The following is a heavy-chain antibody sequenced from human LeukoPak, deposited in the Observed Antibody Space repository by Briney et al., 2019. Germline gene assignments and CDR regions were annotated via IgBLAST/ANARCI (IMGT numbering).Heavy chain of an antibody. CDR3: AKGYCRGNSCYDDRGAFDY. J-gene: IGHJ4*02. CDR2: IYYSGST. Sequence: SETLSLTCTVSGGSVSSSSYYWGWIRQPPGKGLEWIGSIYYSGSTYYNPSLKSRVTISVDTSKNQFSLKLSSVTAADTAVYYCAKGYCRGNSCYDDRGAFDYWGQGTLVTVSS. V-gene: IGHV4-39*01. D-gene: IGHD2-2*01. CDR1: GGSVSSSSYY.